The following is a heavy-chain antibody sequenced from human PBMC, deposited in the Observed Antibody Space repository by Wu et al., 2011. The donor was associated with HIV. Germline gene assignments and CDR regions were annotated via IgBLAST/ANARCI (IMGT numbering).Heavy chain of an antibody. J-gene: IGHJ1*01. D-gene: IGHD3-22*01. Sequence: QVQLVQSGAEVKKPGSSVKVSCKASGGTFSSYAISWVRQAPGQGLEWMGGIIPIFGTANYAQKFQGRVTITTDESTSTAYMELSSLRSEDTAVYYCARGAGYYDSSGYYLEYFQHWARAPWSPSPQ. CDR3: ARGAGYYDSSGYYLEYFQH. V-gene: IGHV1-69*05. CDR2: IIPIFGTA. CDR1: GGTFSSYA.